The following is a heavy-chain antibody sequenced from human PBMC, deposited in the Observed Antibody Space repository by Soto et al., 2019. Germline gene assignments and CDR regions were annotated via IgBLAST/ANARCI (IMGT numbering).Heavy chain of an antibody. D-gene: IGHD1-1*01. V-gene: IGHV3-23*01. J-gene: IGHJ5*02. CDR1: GFPFSLYA. CDR3: ARDPVGNDYFSGRVAPWFDP. Sequence: PGGSLRLSCAAFGFPFSLYAMSWVRQAAGKGLEWVAAISRSGGSTYYAGSVKGRSTISRDNSTNTMYLQMNILGAEDTAVYSCARDPVGNDYFSGRVAPWFDPWGQGTLVTVSS. CDR2: ISRSGGST.